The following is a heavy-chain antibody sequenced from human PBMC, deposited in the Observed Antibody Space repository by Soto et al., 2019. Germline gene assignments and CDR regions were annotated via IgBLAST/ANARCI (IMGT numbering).Heavy chain of an antibody. CDR1: GGSIISGGYY. J-gene: IGHJ4*02. CDR2: IYYSGST. Sequence: PSETLSLTCTVSGGSIISGGYYWIWIRQHPGKGLEWIGYIYYSGSTYYNPSLKSRVTISVDTSKNQFSLKLSSVTAADTAVYYCARDGNICSGGSCYPDYFDYWGQGTLVTVSS. D-gene: IGHD2-15*01. CDR3: ARDGNICSGGSCYPDYFDY. V-gene: IGHV4-31*03.